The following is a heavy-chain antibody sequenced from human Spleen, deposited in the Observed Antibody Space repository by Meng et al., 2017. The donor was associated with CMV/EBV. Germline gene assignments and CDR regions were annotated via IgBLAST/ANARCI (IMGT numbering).Heavy chain of an antibody. CDR3: ARDRGRRVTLFGVIIAGDAFDI. J-gene: IGHJ3*02. D-gene: IGHD3-3*01. Sequence: MRWERQAPGRELEWMGMNIHTLGTVHYTQKFRGRITITTNESKSTAYMELSSLRSEDTAVYYCARDRGRRVTLFGVIIAGDAFDIWGQGTMVTVSS. V-gene: IGHV1-69*11. CDR2: NIHTLGTV.